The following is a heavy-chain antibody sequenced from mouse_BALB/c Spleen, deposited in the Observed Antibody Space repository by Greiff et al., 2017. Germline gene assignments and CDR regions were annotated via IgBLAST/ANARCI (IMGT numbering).Heavy chain of an antibody. CDR1: GFTFSSYG. CDR3: ARDRHGNYGDAMDY. CDR2: INSNGGST. V-gene: IGHV5-6-3*01. Sequence: EVQVVESGGGLVQPGGSLKLSCAASGFTFSSYGMSWVRQTPDKRLELVATINSNGGSTYYPDSVKGRFTISRDNAKNTLYLQMSSLKSEDTAMYYCARDRHGNYGDAMDYWGQGTSVTVSS. D-gene: IGHD2-1*01. J-gene: IGHJ4*01.